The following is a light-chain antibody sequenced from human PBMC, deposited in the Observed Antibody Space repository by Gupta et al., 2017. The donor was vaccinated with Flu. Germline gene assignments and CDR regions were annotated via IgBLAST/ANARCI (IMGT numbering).Light chain of an antibody. Sequence: SYELTQPPSVSVSPGQTARITCSGDALPKQYAYWHQQNPGQAPVLVIYKDRDRPSAIPERVSGYGSATTVTMTIREVEAEDEYYYYCQSANSSNWVFGGGTKLTVL. CDR2: KDR. CDR1: ALPKQY. V-gene: IGLV3-25*02. CDR3: QSANSSNWV. J-gene: IGLJ3*02.